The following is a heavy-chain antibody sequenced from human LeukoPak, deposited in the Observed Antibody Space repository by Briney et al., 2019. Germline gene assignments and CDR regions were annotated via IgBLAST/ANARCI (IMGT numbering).Heavy chain of an antibody. CDR3: AKDRGYSYGYYDY. CDR2: IRYDGSNK. V-gene: IGHV3-30*02. Sequence: GGSLRLSCAASGFTFRSYGMQWVRQAPGKGLERVAFIRYDGSNKYYADSAKGRFTISRDNSNNTLYLQINSLRAEDTAVYFCAKDRGYSYGYYDYWGQGTLVTVSS. D-gene: IGHD5-18*01. J-gene: IGHJ4*02. CDR1: GFTFRSYG.